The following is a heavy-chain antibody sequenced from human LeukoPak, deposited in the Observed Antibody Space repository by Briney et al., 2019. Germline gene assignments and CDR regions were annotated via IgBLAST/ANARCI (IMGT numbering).Heavy chain of an antibody. J-gene: IGHJ3*02. CDR2: IYHSGST. Sequence: SETLSLTCTVSGYSISSGYYWGWIRQPPGKGLEWIGSIYHSGSTYYNPSLKSRVTISVDKSKNQFSLKLSSVTAADTAVYYCARGGGSYSYDAFDIWGQGTMVTVSS. CDR1: GYSISSGYY. V-gene: IGHV4-38-2*02. CDR3: ARGGGSYSYDAFDI. D-gene: IGHD1-26*01.